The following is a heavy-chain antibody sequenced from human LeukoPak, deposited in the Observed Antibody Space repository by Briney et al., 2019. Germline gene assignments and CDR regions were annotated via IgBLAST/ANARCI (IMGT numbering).Heavy chain of an antibody. V-gene: IGHV4-34*01. CDR2: IYHSGTT. CDR1: GGSFSGYY. J-gene: IGHJ4*02. CDR3: ARSTYGLGGYFDY. D-gene: IGHD2-8*01. Sequence: ASETLSLTCAVYGGSFSGYYWSWIRQPPGKGLEWIGEIYHSGTTNYNPTLESRVTISVDKSTNQFSLKLNSVTAADTAVYYCARSTYGLGGYFDYWGQGTLVTVSS.